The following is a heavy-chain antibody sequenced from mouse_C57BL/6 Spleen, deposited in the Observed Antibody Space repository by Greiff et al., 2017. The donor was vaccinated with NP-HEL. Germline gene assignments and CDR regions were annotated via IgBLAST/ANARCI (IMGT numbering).Heavy chain of an antibody. CDR3: TLITTVVATGDY. CDR1: GFTFSNYW. D-gene: IGHD1-1*01. V-gene: IGHV6-3*01. Sequence: EVHLVESGGGLVQPGGSMKLSCVASGFTFSNYWMNWVRQSPEKGLEWVAQIRLKSDNYATHYAESVKGRFTISRDDSKSSVYLQMNNLRAEDTGIYYCTLITTVVATGDYWGQGTTLTVSS. J-gene: IGHJ2*01. CDR2: IRLKSDNYAT.